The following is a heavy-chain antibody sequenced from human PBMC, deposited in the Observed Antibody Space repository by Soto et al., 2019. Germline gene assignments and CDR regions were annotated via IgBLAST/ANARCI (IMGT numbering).Heavy chain of an antibody. J-gene: IGHJ3*02. CDR1: GFTLSNDW. D-gene: IGHD4-17*01. CDR3: LVSMTVSTDAFDI. Sequence: EAQLVESGGGLVQPGGSLRLSCAASGFTLSNDWMHWVRQAPGKGLVWVSRINSDGSSTSYADSVKGRFTISRDNAKNTMYLQMNSLRADDTAVYYCLVSMTVSTDAFDIWGQGTMVTVSS. V-gene: IGHV3-74*01. CDR2: INSDGSST.